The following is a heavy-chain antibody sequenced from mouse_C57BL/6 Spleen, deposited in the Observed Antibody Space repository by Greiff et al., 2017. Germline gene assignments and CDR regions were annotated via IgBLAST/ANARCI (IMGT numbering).Heavy chain of an antibody. CDR3: ARGTGTSFAY. J-gene: IGHJ3*01. D-gene: IGHD4-1*01. V-gene: IGHV1-80*01. Sequence: VKLMESGAELVKPGASVKISCKASGYAFSSYWMNWVKQRPGKGLEWIGQIYPGDGDTNYNGKFKGKATLTAYKSSSTAYMQLISLTSEDSAVYFCARGTGTSFAYWGQGTLVTVSA. CDR2: IYPGDGDT. CDR1: GYAFSSYW.